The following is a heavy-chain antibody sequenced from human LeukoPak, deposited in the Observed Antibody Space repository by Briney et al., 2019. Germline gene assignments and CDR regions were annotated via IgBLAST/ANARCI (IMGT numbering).Heavy chain of an antibody. CDR2: ISSSSSYI. CDR1: GFTFSSYS. V-gene: IGHV3-21*01. J-gene: IGHJ4*02. CDR3: ARDRRIAARFDY. D-gene: IGHD6-6*01. Sequence: GGSLRLSCAASGFTFSSYSMNWVRQAPGKGLEWVSSISSSSSYIYYADSVKGRFTISRDNAKNSLYLQMNSLRAEDTAVYYCARDRRIAARFDYWGQGTLVTVSS.